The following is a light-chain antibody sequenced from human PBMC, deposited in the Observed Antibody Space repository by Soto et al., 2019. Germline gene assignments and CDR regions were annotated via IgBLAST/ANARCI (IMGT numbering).Light chain of an antibody. CDR2: DAS. CDR3: QQYDSSSLT. J-gene: IGKJ2*01. V-gene: IGKV1-5*01. CDR1: QNISVW. Sequence: DIQMTQSPSTLSASVGDGVTITCRASQNISVWLAWYQQRPGKAPKFLMYDASSLETGVPSRVSGSGSGTDFTLNIRTLKHDDSATYYCQQYDSSSLTFGQGTQLEIK.